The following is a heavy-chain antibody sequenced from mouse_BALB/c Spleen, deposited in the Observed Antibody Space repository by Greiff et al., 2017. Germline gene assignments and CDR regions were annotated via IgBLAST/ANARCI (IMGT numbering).Heavy chain of an antibody. D-gene: IGHD1-1*01. Sequence: QVQLQQSGAELAKPGASVKMSCKASGYTFTSYWMHWVKQRPGQGLEWIGYINPSTGYTEYNQKFKDKATLTADKSSSTAYMQLSSLTSEDSAVYYCARLGLRYPFAYWGQGTLVTVSA. V-gene: IGHV1-7*01. CDR3: ARLGLRYPFAY. CDR2: INPSTGYT. CDR1: GYTFTSYW. J-gene: IGHJ3*01.